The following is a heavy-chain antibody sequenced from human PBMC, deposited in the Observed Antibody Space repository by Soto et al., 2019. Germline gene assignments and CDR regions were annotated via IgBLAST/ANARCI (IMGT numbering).Heavy chain of an antibody. Sequence: ASVKVSCKVSGYTLSEVSIHWVRQTPGKGLEWMGGFDPENDETSYAQKFQGRVTLTEDTSTDTAYLGLSSLRSEDTAIYYCAIAAYCSGATCYSDYNWFDPWGQGTLVTVSS. CDR1: GYTLSEVS. CDR3: AIAAYCSGATCYSDYNWFDP. CDR2: FDPENDET. D-gene: IGHD2-15*01. V-gene: IGHV1-24*01. J-gene: IGHJ5*02.